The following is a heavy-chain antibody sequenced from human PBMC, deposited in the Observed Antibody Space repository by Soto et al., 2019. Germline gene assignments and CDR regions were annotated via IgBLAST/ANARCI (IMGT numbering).Heavy chain of an antibody. Sequence: PGESLKISCKGSGYSFTSYWIGWVRQMPGKGLEWMGIIYPGDSDTRYSPSFQGQVTISADKSIGTAYLQWSSPKASDTAMYYCARHSDYGGNSGGVGYWGQGTLVTVSS. CDR2: IYPGDSDT. V-gene: IGHV5-51*01. J-gene: IGHJ4*02. D-gene: IGHD4-17*01. CDR1: GYSFTSYW. CDR3: ARHSDYGGNSGGVGY.